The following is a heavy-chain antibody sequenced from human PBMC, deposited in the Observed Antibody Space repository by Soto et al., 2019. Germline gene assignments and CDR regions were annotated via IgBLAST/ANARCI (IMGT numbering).Heavy chain of an antibody. V-gene: IGHV3-23*01. CDR2: ISGSGRYT. J-gene: IGHJ6*02. CDR3: AKDPPSERMQPDYGMDV. D-gene: IGHD6-13*01. CDR1: GFTFNSCL. Sequence: GGSLRLSCAASGFTFNSCLMSWVRQAPGNGLEWVSLISGSGRYTDYADSVKGRFTISRDNSKNTLYLQMNSLRAEDTAVYYCAKDPPSERMQPDYGMDVWGQGTTVTVSS.